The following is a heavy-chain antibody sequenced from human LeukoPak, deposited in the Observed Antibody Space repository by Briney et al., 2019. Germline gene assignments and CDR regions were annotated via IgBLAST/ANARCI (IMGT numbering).Heavy chain of an antibody. D-gene: IGHD4-23*01. CDR3: ARAPEGYTVVTIFDF. CDR2: IKQDGSEK. J-gene: IGHJ4*02. V-gene: IGHV3-7*05. Sequence: GGSLRLSCAASGFTFSNYWMSWVRQAPGKGLKWVANIKQDGSEKYYVDSVKGRFTISRDNAQNSLFLQVNSLRAEDTAVYYCARAPEGYTVVTIFDFWGQGTLVTVSS. CDR1: GFTFSNYW.